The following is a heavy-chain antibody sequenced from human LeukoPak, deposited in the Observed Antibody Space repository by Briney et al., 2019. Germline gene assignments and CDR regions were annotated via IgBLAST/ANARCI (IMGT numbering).Heavy chain of an antibody. V-gene: IGHV3-30-3*01. D-gene: IGHD2-21*02. Sequence: GGSLTLSCSASGFTFSSYLMHWVRHAPGKGLEWVAVISYDGSNKYYADSVKGRFTISRDNSKNTLYLQMNSMGAEATGVYYCARGTSKRRVVLTDWFDTWGEGTLVTVS. CDR2: ISYDGSNK. CDR3: ARGTSKRRVVLTDWFDT. CDR1: GFTFSSYL. J-gene: IGHJ5*02.